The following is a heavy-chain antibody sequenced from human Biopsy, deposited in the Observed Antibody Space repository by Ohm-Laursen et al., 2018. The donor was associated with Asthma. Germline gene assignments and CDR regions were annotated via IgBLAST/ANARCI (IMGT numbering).Heavy chain of an antibody. V-gene: IGHV4-31*03. CDR1: GDSITSGGCC. CDR3: ARIPRRSGSYFVDY. J-gene: IGHJ4*02. CDR2: IHHSGTS. Sequence: TLSLTCTVSGDSITSGGCCWNWIRQHPGKGLEWIGYIHHSGTSYFNPSLKSRVSFSRDTSKNQLSLRLNSVTAADTAMYYCARIPRRSGSYFVDYWGQGTLVTVSS. D-gene: IGHD3-22*01.